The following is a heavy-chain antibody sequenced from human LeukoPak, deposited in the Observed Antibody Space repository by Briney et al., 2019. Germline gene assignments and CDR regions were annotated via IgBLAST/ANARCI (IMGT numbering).Heavy chain of an antibody. CDR1: GFTFSTYA. CDR3: ARDPLISSGYYSITKPFVFDI. V-gene: IGHV4-34*01. J-gene: IGHJ3*02. CDR2: INHSGST. D-gene: IGHD3-22*01. Sequence: PGGSLRLSCAASGFTFSTYAMSWVRQPPGKGLEWIGEINHSGSTNYNPSLKSRVTISVDTSKNQFSLKLSSVTAADTAVYYCARDPLISSGYYSITKPFVFDIWGQGTMVTVSS.